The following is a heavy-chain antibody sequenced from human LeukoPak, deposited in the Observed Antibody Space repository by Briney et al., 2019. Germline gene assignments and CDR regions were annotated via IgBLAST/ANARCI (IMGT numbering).Heavy chain of an antibody. Sequence: PSETLSLTCTVSGGSISSSSYYWGWIRQPPGKGLEWIGSIYYSGSTYYNPSLKSRVTISVDTSKNQFSLKLSSVTAADTAVYYCAHDIYYYDSTTGGFDPWGQGTLVTVSS. V-gene: IGHV4-39*07. CDR1: GGSISSSSYY. D-gene: IGHD3-22*01. CDR3: AHDIYYYDSTTGGFDP. J-gene: IGHJ5*02. CDR2: IYYSGST.